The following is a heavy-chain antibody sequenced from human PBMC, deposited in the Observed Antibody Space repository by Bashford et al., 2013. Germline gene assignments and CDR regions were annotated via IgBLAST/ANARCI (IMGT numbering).Heavy chain of an antibody. CDR2: ISAYNGNT. J-gene: IGHJ6*02. Sequence: ASVKVSCKASGYTFTSYGISWVRQAPGQGLEWMGWISAYNGNTNYAQKLQGRVTMTTDTSQSTAYMELRSLRSDDTAVYYCARGGITIFDWFCSRPLYGMDVWGQGTTGHRSP. CDR3: ARGGITIFDWFCSRPLYGMDV. V-gene: IGHV1-18*01. D-gene: IGHD3-9*01. CDR1: GYTFTSYG.